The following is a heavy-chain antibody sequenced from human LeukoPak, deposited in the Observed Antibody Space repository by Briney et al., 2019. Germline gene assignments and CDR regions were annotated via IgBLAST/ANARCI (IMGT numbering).Heavy chain of an antibody. V-gene: IGHV3-7*01. J-gene: IGHJ4*02. CDR3: ARITFGGVIVKPKKSYYFDY. Sequence: GRSLRLSCAVSGLTLSSFWMSWVRQAPGNWLEWVANIKQVGIEKSSVDSVKGRFTMSRDNAKNSLYLQMNSLRAEDTAVYYCARITFGGVIVKPKKSYYFDYWGQGTLVTVSS. D-gene: IGHD3-16*02. CDR2: IKQVGIEK. CDR1: GLTLSSFW.